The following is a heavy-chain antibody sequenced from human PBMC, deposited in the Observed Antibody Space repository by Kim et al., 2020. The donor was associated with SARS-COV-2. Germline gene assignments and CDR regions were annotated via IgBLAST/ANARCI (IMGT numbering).Heavy chain of an antibody. CDR3: AREGLTGYYKAPFDY. Sequence: DSVKGRFTISRDNSKNTLYLKMNSLRAEDTAVYYCAREGLTGYYKAPFDYWGQGTLVTVSS. V-gene: IGHV3-53*01. J-gene: IGHJ4*02. D-gene: IGHD3-9*01.